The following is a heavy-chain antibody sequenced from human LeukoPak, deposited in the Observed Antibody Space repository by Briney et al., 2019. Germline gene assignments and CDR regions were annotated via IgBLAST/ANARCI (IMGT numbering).Heavy chain of an antibody. CDR3: ARGASRGYDFWSGYRDYFDY. V-gene: IGHV4-61*02. CDR2: IYTSGST. CDR1: GGSISSGSYY. Sequence: SETLSLTCTVSGGSISSGSYYWSWIRQPAGKGLEWIGRIYTSGSTNYNPSLKSRLTISVDTSKNQFSLKLSSVTAADTAVYYCARGASRGYDFWSGYRDYFDYWGQGTLVTVSS. J-gene: IGHJ4*02. D-gene: IGHD3-3*01.